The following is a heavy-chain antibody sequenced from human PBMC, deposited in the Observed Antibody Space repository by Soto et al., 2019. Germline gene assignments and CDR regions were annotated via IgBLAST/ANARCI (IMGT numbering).Heavy chain of an antibody. V-gene: IGHV1-3*01. CDR1: GYTFSDYA. CDR2: INAGNGNT. Sequence: QVQLVQSGAEVKKPGASVKVSCKASGYTFSDYAIHWVRQAPGQRPEWMGWINAGNGNTKYSQKFQGRVTITRDTSASTAYMELSSLRSEDTAVYYCARGTPVWFDPWGQGTLVTVSS. J-gene: IGHJ5*02. CDR3: ARGTPVWFDP. D-gene: IGHD3-10*01.